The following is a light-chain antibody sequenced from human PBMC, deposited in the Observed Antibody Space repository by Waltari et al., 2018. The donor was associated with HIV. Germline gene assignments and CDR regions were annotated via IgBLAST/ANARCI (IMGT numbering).Light chain of an antibody. CDR3: AAWDDSLNGWV. Sequence: QSVLTQPPSASGTPGQRVTISCSGSSSNIGSYTVHWYQQLPGTAPKLLIYSNNQRPSGVPVRFSGSKSGTSASLAISGLQSEYEADYYCAAWDDSLNGWVFGGGTKLTVL. CDR1: SSNIGSYT. CDR2: SNN. J-gene: IGLJ3*02. V-gene: IGLV1-44*01.